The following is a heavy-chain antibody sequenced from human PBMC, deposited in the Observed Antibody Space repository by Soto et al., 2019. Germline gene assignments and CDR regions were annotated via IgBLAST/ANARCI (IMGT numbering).Heavy chain of an antibody. V-gene: IGHV4-59*01. Sequence: PSETLYLTCNVSGGSISDFYWSWIPQTPGKRLEWIGYLYYTGSTNYNPALKSRVTISLDTSKTQFSLKLGSVTAADTAVYYCARGGGYDFRSSQAPPIDVWGQGTTVTVSS. CDR1: GGSISDFY. D-gene: IGHD3-3*01. CDR2: LYYTGST. J-gene: IGHJ6*02. CDR3: ARGGGYDFRSSQAPPIDV.